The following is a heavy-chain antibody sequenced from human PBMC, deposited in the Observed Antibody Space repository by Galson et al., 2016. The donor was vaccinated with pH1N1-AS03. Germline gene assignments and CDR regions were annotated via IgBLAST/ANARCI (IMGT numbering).Heavy chain of an antibody. D-gene: IGHD5-24*01. J-gene: IGHJ6*02. CDR3: ARTLNYNTGLDV. CDR1: GFSLSTGGMR. Sequence: PALVKPTQTLTLTCTVSGFSLSTGGMRVSWIRQPPGKALEWLGRIDWDDGTFYSTSLETRLTISKDTSKNQVVLTMTNMDPVDTGTYYCARTLNYNTGLDVWGPGATVTVSS. V-gene: IGHV2-70*04. CDR2: IDWDDGT.